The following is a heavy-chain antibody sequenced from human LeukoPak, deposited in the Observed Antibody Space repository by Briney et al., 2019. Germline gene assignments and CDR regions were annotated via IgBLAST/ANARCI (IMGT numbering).Heavy chain of an antibody. Sequence: GGSLRLSCAASGFTFSSYAMSWVRQAPGKGLEWVPAISGSGGSTYYADSVKGRFTISRDNSKNTLYLQMNSLRAEDTAVYYCARGFHYDFWSGSYYFDYWGQGTLVTVSS. D-gene: IGHD3-3*01. CDR1: GFTFSSYA. CDR2: ISGSGGST. V-gene: IGHV3-23*01. CDR3: ARGFHYDFWSGSYYFDY. J-gene: IGHJ4*02.